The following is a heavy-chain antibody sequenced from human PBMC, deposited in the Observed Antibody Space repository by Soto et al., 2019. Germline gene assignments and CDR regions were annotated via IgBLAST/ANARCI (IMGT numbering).Heavy chain of an antibody. CDR3: ARDCSSTSCPRNDY. CDR1: GYSFTSYD. Sequence: ASVKVSCKASGYSFTSYDINWVRQATGQGLEWMGWMNPNSGNTGYAQKFQGRVTMTRNTSISTAYMELSSLRSEDTAVYYCARDCSSTSCPRNDYWGQGTLVTVSS. CDR2: MNPNSGNT. D-gene: IGHD2-2*01. V-gene: IGHV1-8*01. J-gene: IGHJ4*02.